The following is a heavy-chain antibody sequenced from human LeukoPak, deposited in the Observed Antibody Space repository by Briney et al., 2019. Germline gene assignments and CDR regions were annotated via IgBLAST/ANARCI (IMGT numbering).Heavy chain of an antibody. D-gene: IGHD3-22*01. CDR1: GFTFSSYA. CDR2: ISGSGGST. Sequence: GGSLRLSCTASGFTFSSYAMSWVRQAPGKGLEWVSAISGSGGSTYYADSVKGRFTISRDNSKNTLYLQMNSLRAEDTAVYYCAKDVRASGSPYFDYWGQGTLVTVSS. V-gene: IGHV3-23*01. J-gene: IGHJ4*02. CDR3: AKDVRASGSPYFDY.